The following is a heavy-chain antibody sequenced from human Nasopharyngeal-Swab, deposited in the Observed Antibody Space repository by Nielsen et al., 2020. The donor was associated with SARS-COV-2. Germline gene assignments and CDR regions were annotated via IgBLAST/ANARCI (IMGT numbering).Heavy chain of an antibody. CDR2: IIPIFGTA. D-gene: IGHD6-19*01. Sequence: SVKVSRKASGGTFSSYAISWVRQAPGQGLEWMGGIIPIFGTANYAQKFQGRVTITADESTSTAYMELSSLRSEDTAVYYCARSSGWYVTLDYWGQGTLVTVSS. CDR1: GGTFSSYA. CDR3: ARSSGWYVTLDY. V-gene: IGHV1-69*13. J-gene: IGHJ4*02.